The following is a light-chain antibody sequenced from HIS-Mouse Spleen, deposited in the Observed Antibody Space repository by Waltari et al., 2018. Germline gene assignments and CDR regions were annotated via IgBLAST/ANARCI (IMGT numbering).Light chain of an antibody. J-gene: IGLJ2*01. Sequence: SYELTQPPSVSVSPGQTARITCPGDALPKKYAYWYQQKPGQAPVLVIYKDSERPSGNPERFSGSSSGTTVTLTISGVQAEDEADYYCQSADSSGTYVVFGGGTKLTVL. CDR3: QSADSSGTYVV. V-gene: IGLV3-25*03. CDR1: ALPKKY. CDR2: KDS.